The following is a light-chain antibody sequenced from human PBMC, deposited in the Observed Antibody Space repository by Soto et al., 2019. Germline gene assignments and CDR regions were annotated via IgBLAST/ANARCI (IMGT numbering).Light chain of an antibody. CDR1: QSVNSN. V-gene: IGKV3-11*01. Sequence: EIVLTQSPATLSLSPGERATLSCRASQSVNSNLAWYQQKPGQAPRLLIFDASNRATGIPARFSGSGSGTNFTPTIRRLEPEVFAGYFCQQRSNWPPYTFGQGTKLEIK. CDR3: QQRSNWPPYT. CDR2: DAS. J-gene: IGKJ2*01.